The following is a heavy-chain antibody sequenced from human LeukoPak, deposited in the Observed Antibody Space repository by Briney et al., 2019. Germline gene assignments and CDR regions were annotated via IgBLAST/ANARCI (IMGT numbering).Heavy chain of an antibody. J-gene: IGHJ3*02. CDR3: ARVCGDCYELSAFDI. V-gene: IGHV4-59*01. Sequence: SETLSLTCTVSGGSISSYYWSWLRQPPGKGLEWIGYIYYSGSTNYNPSLKSRVTISVDTSKNQFSLKLSSVTAADTAVYYCARVCGDCYELSAFDIWGQGTMVTVSS. CDR2: IYYSGST. D-gene: IGHD2-21*02. CDR1: GGSISSYY.